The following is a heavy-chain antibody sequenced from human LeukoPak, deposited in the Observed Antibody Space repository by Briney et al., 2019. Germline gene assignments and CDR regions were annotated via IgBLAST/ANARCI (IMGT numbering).Heavy chain of an antibody. CDR3: AKCVWFGELPHDAFDM. CDR1: GFSFSDYY. CDR2: INSDGSRT. Sequence: GGSLRLSCTASGFSFSDYYMSWIRQAPGKGLEWVSRINSDGSRTSYADSVKGRFTISRDNAKNTLYLQMNSLRAEDTAVYYCAKCVWFGELPHDAFDMWGQGTMVTVSS. D-gene: IGHD3-10*01. V-gene: IGHV3-74*01. J-gene: IGHJ3*02.